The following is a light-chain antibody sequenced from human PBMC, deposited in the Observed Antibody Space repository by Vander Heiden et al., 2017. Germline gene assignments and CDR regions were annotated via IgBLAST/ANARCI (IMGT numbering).Light chain of an antibody. CDR2: DVK. V-gene: IGLV2-14*01. J-gene: IGLJ2*01. CDR1: SSDVGGYNY. Sequence: QSALTQPASVSGSPGQSITISCPGSSSDVGGYNYVSWYQQHPGKAPKLMIYDVKDRPSGVSNRFSGSKSGSTASLTISGLQAEDEADYYCSSYTSSSTLVFGGGTKLTVL. CDR3: SSYTSSSTLV.